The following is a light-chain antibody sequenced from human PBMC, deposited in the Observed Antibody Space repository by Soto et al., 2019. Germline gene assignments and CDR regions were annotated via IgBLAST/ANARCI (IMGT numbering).Light chain of an antibody. J-gene: IGLJ2*01. CDR3: CSYAGSSRV. CDR1: SSDVGSYNL. CDR2: EGS. Sequence: QSALTQPASVTGSPGQSITISCTGTSSDVGSYNLVSWYQQHPGKAPKHMIYEGSKRPSGVSNRFAGSKSGNTASLTIAGVQAEDEADNYCCSYAGSSRVFGGGTKVTVL. V-gene: IGLV2-23*01.